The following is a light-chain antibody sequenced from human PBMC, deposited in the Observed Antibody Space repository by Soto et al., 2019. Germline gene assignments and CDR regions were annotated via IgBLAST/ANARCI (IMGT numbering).Light chain of an antibody. V-gene: IGLV1-40*01. CDR3: QSYDSNLSVV. CDR1: SSNIGAGYN. CDR2: GNS. J-gene: IGLJ2*01. Sequence: VLTQPPSVSGAPGQRVTISCTGSSSNIGAGYNVHWYQQLPGTAPKLLIYGNSNRPSGVPDRFSGSKSGTSASLAITGLQAEDEADYYCQSYDSNLSVVFGGGTKLTVL.